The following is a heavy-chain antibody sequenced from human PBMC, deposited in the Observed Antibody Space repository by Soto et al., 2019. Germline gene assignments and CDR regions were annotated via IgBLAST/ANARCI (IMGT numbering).Heavy chain of an antibody. V-gene: IGHV1-18*01. D-gene: IGHD2-2*01. Sequence: ASVKVSCKASGYTITSYGISWVRQDTGQGLEWMGWISAYNGNTNYAQKLQGRVTMTTDTSTSTAYMELRSLRSDDTAVYYCARDYCSSTSCYFDDPFYYYYMDVWGKGTTVTVSS. CDR3: ARDYCSSTSCYFDDPFYYYYMDV. CDR2: ISAYNGNT. CDR1: GYTITSYG. J-gene: IGHJ6*03.